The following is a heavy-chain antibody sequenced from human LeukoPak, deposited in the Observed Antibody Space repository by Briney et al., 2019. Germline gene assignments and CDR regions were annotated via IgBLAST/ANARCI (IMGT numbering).Heavy chain of an antibody. V-gene: IGHV4-38-2*02. Sequence: PSETLSLTCTISGYSITSGYYWGWIRQPPGKGLECIGSVYHSGDTYYNPSLKSRVTISVDTSENQFSLKLTSVTAAVTALYFCARHSRRCSSTTCYTGAFDMCGPGTVVTVSS. CDR1: GYSITSGYY. D-gene: IGHD2-2*02. CDR3: ARHSRRCSSTTCYTGAFDM. J-gene: IGHJ3*02. CDR2: VYHSGDT.